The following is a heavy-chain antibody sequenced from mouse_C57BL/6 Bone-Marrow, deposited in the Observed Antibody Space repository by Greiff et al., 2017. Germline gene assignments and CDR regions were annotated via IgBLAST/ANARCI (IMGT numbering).Heavy chain of an antibody. CDR1: GYTFTSYW. CDR2: IDPSDSYT. J-gene: IGHJ3*01. D-gene: IGHD1-1*01. CDR3: ARKSSPAGFAY. V-gene: IGHV1-69*01. Sequence: VQLQQPGAELVMPGASVKLSCKASGYTFTSYWMHWVKQRPGQGLEWIGEIDPSDSYTNSNQKFKGKSTLTVDKSSSTAYMQLSSLTSEDSAVYDCARKSSPAGFAYWGQGTLVTVSA.